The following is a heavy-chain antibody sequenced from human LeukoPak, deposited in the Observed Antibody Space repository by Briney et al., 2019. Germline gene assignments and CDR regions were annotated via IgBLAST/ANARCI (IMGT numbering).Heavy chain of an antibody. D-gene: IGHD6-19*01. Sequence: SETLSLTCAVYGGSFSGYYWSWIRQPPGKGLEWIGEINHSGSTNYNPSLKSRVTISVDTSKNQFSLKLSSVTAADTAVYYCARERAQWLVRTISGDRYYFDYWGQGTLVTVSS. J-gene: IGHJ4*02. CDR2: INHSGST. CDR3: ARERAQWLVRTISGDRYYFDY. V-gene: IGHV4-34*01. CDR1: GGSFSGYY.